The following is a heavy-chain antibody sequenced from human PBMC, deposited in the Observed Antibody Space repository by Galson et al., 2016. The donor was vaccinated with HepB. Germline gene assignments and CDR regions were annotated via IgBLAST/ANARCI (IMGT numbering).Heavy chain of an antibody. D-gene: IGHD3-22*01. CDR1: GFTFSSYG. J-gene: IGHJ4*02. CDR2: IWYDGSNK. CDR3: ARGGFKGYYDSGGYYLDY. V-gene: IGHV3-33*01. Sequence: SLRLSCAASGFTFSSYGMHWVRQAPGKGLEWVAVIWYDGSNKYYADSVKGRFTISRDNSKNTLYLQMNSLRAEDTAVYYCARGGFKGYYDSGGYYLDYWGQGTLVPVSS.